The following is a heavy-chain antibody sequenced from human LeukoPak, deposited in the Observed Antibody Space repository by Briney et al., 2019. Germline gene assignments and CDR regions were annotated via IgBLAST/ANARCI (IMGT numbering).Heavy chain of an antibody. V-gene: IGHV3-7*01. D-gene: IGHD2-21*02. CDR2: IQEDGKKE. CDR1: GFTFTKFW. CDR3: AKDIVGGGDDY. J-gene: IGHJ4*02. Sequence: GALRLSCEASGFTFTKFWMSWVRQAPGKGLEWVANIQEDGKKENYVDSVRGRFTISRDNAKNSIYLQMNSLRVEDTAVYYCAKDIVGGGDDYWGQGTLVIVSS.